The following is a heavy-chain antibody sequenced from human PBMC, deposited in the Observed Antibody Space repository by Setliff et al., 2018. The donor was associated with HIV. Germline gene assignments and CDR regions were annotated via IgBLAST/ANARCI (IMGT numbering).Heavy chain of an antibody. J-gene: IGHJ4*02. D-gene: IGHD5-18*01. CDR1: GDSISGYY. V-gene: IGHV4-4*07. CDR3: ARDQKGYSYGYFDS. Sequence: PSETLSLTCTSSGDSISGYYWSWIRQPAGKGLEWIGRMHTSGNTNYNPSLKSRATMSVDTSKNQFSLRLSSVTAADTAVYYCARDQKGYSYGYFDSWGQGTLVTVSS. CDR2: MHTSGNT.